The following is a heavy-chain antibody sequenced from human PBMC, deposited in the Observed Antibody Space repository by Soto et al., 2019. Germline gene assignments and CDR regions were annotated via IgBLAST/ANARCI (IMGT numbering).Heavy chain of an antibody. J-gene: IGHJ4*02. CDR1: GGSISNRNYY. CDR2: IYYSGST. V-gene: IGHV4-39*01. D-gene: IGHD6-19*01. Sequence: SETLSLTCTVPGGSISNRNYYWGWIRQPPGKGLEWIGTIYYSGSTDYNPSLKSRVTMSVDTSKNQFSLKLSSVTAADTAVYYCARQVLAVAGYYFDYWGQGTPVTVSS. CDR3: ARQVLAVAGYYFDY.